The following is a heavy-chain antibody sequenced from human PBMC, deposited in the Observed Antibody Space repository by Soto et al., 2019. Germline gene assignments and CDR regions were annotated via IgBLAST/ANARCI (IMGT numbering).Heavy chain of an antibody. J-gene: IGHJ5*02. V-gene: IGHV1-2*02. Sequence: GASVKVSCKASGYTFTGSYIHWVRQAPGQGLEWMGWINPNTGGTNYAQKFQGRFTMTRDTSINTAYMELSRLTSDDTAVYSCARGNAIFGVVITFNWFDPWGQGTLVTVSS. CDR3: ARGNAIFGVVITFNWFDP. CDR1: GYTFTGSY. D-gene: IGHD3-3*01. CDR2: INPNTGGT.